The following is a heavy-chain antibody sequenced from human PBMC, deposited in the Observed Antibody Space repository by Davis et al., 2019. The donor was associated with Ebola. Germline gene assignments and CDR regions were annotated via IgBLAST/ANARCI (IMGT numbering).Heavy chain of an antibody. Sequence: AASVKVSCKASGGTFSSYAISWVRQAPGQGLEWMGGIIPIFGTANYAQKFQGRVTITADESTSTAYMELSSLRSEDTAVYYCARDAPYSSSWYRWFDPWGRGTLVTVSS. CDR3: ARDAPYSSSWYRWFDP. J-gene: IGHJ5*02. V-gene: IGHV1-69*13. CDR2: IIPIFGTA. CDR1: GGTFSSYA. D-gene: IGHD6-13*01.